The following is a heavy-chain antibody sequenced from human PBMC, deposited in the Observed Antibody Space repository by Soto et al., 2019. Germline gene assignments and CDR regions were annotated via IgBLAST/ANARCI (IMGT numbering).Heavy chain of an antibody. V-gene: IGHV1-18*01. CDR2: ISAYNGNT. D-gene: IGHD6-13*01. CDR1: GYTFTSYG. J-gene: IGHJ4*02. Sequence: QVQLVQSGAEVKKPGASVKVSCKASGYTFTSYGISWVRQAPGQGLEWMRWISAYNGNTNYAQKLQVTSTTDTATSTSTAYMERRGLRSDETGVYACVRGRGYEVVYWGQGTLVTVSS. CDR3: VRGRGYEVVY.